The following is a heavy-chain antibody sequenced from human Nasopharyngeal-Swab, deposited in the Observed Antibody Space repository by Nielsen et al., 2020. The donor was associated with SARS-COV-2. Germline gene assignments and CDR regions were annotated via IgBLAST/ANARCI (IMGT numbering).Heavy chain of an antibody. CDR1: GFTVSSYY. J-gene: IGHJ4*02. CDR3: ARGRPGHYFDY. CDR2: FYTSGDT. V-gene: IGHV3-53*01. D-gene: IGHD1-14*01. Sequence: GESLRLSCAASGFTVSSYYMSWVRQAPGKGLEWVSVFYTSGDTYYAVSVKGRFTISRDNSKNTLYIQMNSLRAEDTAVYYCARGRPGHYFDYWGQGTLVTVSS.